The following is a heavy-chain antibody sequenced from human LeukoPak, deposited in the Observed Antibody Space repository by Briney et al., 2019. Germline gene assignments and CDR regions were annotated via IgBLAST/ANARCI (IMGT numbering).Heavy chain of an antibody. CDR1: GFTFSTYW. J-gene: IGHJ6*02. Sequence: GGSLRLSCAASGFTFSTYWMSWVRQAPGKGLEWVANIKPDGSGKDYVDSLKGRFTISRDNAKNSLYLQVNSLRAEGTAVYYCARFGVPYGVDVWGQGTTVTVSS. D-gene: IGHD3-16*01. CDR2: IKPDGSGK. V-gene: IGHV3-7*04. CDR3: ARFGVPYGVDV.